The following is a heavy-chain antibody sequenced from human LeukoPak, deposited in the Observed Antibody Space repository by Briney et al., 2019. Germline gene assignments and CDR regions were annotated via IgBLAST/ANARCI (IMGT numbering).Heavy chain of an antibody. CDR3: ARQEYCSGGSCYTWFDP. CDR2: IYPGDSDT. CDR1: GYSFTSYW. Sequence: GESLKISCKGSGYSFTSYWIGWVRQMPGKGLEWMGIIYPGDSDTRYSPSFQGQVTISADKSISTVYLQWSSLKASDTAMYYCARQEYCSGGSCYTWFDPWGQGTLVTVSS. V-gene: IGHV5-51*01. J-gene: IGHJ5*02. D-gene: IGHD2-15*01.